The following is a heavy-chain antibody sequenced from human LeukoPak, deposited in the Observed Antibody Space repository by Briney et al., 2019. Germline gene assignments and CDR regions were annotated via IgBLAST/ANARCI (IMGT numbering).Heavy chain of an antibody. V-gene: IGHV3-9*01. CDR1: GFTFDDFA. CDR2: ISWNSGTI. J-gene: IGHJ4*02. CDR3: AKSYGYKGQESSLFDY. D-gene: IGHD5-24*01. Sequence: GGSLRLSCAASGFTFDDFAMHWVRQVSGKGLEWVPGISWNSGTIDYADSVKGRFTISRDNAKNSLYLQMNSLRAKDTAFYYCAKSYGYKGQESSLFDYWGQGTLVTVSS.